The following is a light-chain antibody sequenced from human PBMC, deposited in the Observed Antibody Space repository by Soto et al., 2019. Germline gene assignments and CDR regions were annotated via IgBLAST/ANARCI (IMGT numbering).Light chain of an antibody. CDR2: AAS. J-gene: IGKJ5*01. Sequence: DIQLTQSPSFLSASVGDRVTITCRASQGISSYLAWYQHKPGKAPKLLIYAASTLQSGVPSRFSGSGSGTEFTLTISSLQPEDFATYYCQQLNSYPITFVQGTRLEIK. V-gene: IGKV1-9*01. CDR3: QQLNSYPIT. CDR1: QGISSY.